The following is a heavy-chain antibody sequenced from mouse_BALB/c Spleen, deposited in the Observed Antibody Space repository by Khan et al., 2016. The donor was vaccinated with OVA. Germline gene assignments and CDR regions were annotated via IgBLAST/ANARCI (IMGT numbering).Heavy chain of an antibody. D-gene: IGHD2-14*01. Sequence: IQLVQSGPELVKPGASVKMSCKASGYTFTSYVMHWLRQKPGQGLEWIGYIYPYNDDTKYNEKFKGKATLTSDKSSSTAYMELSSLTSEDSAVYYCAKNYRYDVYFDYGGQGTTLTVSS. CDR2: IYPYNDDT. V-gene: IGHV1S136*01. CDR1: GYTFTSYV. CDR3: AKNYRYDVYFDY. J-gene: IGHJ2*01.